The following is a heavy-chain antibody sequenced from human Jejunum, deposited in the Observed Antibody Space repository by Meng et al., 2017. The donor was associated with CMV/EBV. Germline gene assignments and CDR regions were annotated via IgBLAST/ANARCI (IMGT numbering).Heavy chain of an antibody. CDR3: VRDSYDGDSLYY. CDR2: IIPILANA. J-gene: IGHJ4*02. CDR1: GGNYYTYT. V-gene: IGHV1-69*08. Sequence: CKASGGNYYTYTVNWVRQAPGQGLEWLGRIIPILANANYAQNFQGRLTVTADKSTDTAYMALSGLRSEDTALYYCVRDSYDGDSLYYWGQGSLVTVSS. D-gene: IGHD3-16*01.